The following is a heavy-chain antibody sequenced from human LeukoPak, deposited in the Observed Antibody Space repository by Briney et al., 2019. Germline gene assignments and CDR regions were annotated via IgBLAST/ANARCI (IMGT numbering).Heavy chain of an antibody. CDR3: AKDHGAASGDFDY. Sequence: PGGSLRLSCAASGFTFTSYVMSWVRHSPGKGLEGVSTISGSGDSTYYADSVKGLFTISRDNYKNTVYLQMNSLTAEDTAVYYCAKDHGAASGDFDYWGQGTLVTVSS. V-gene: IGHV3-23*01. CDR2: ISGSGDST. D-gene: IGHD6-13*01. J-gene: IGHJ4*02. CDR1: GFTFTSYV.